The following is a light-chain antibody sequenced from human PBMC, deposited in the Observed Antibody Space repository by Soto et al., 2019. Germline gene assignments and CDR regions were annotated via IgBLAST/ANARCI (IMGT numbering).Light chain of an antibody. J-gene: IGLJ1*01. Sequence: QSVLTQPASVSGSPGQSITISCTGTSSDVGAYNYVSWYQQHPGKAPKLMIYDVSNRPSGISNRFSGSKSGNTASLTISGLQAEDEADYYCSSYTNRSSPYVFGTGTKVTVL. CDR3: SSYTNRSSPYV. CDR2: DVS. CDR1: SSDVGAYNY. V-gene: IGLV2-14*01.